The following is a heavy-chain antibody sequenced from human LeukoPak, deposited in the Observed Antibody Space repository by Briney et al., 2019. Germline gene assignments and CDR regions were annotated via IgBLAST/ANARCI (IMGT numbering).Heavy chain of an antibody. CDR3: VRMIRGY. D-gene: IGHD3-10*01. V-gene: IGHV3-74*01. Sequence: GGSLRLSCAASGFSVSSNYMNWVRQAPGKGLVWVSRINNDGSGTTYADSVKGRFTISRDNAKNTLYLQMNSLRAEDTAVYYCVRMIRGYWGQGTLVTVSS. CDR2: INNDGSGT. CDR1: GFSVSSNY. J-gene: IGHJ4*02.